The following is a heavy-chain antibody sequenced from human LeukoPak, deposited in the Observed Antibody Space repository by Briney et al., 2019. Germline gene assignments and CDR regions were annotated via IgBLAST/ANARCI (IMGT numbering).Heavy chain of an antibody. D-gene: IGHD2-15*01. V-gene: IGHV5-51*01. CDR2: IYPADSDI. CDR1: GYSINNYW. Sequence: GESLKISCKGSGYSINNYWIGWVRQMPGKGLEWMGIIYPADSDIRYSPSFQGQVTISADKPISTAYLQWSSLKASDTAMYYCARQEYCSGGSCYTWFDPWGQGTLVTVSS. J-gene: IGHJ5*02. CDR3: ARQEYCSGGSCYTWFDP.